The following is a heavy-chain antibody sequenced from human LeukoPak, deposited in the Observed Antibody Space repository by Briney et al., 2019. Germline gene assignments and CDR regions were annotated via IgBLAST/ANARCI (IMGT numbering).Heavy chain of an antibody. CDR3: ARDELWNGYYSVNYNYYGMDV. Sequence: GASVKVSCKASGYTFTGYYMHWVRQAPGRGLEWMGRINPNSGGTNYAQKFQGRVTMTRDTSISTAYMELSRLTSDDTAVYYCARDELWNGYYSVNYNYYGMDVWGQGTTVTVSS. D-gene: IGHD3-3*01. CDR2: INPNSGGT. J-gene: IGHJ6*02. CDR1: GYTFTGYY. V-gene: IGHV1-2*06.